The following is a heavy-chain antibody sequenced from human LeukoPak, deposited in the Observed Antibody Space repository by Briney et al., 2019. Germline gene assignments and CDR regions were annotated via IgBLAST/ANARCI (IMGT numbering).Heavy chain of an antibody. CDR3: ARDRWGMDV. J-gene: IGHJ6*02. CDR2: ISSTSSYI. Sequence: PGGSLRLSCAASGFTFSSYSMNWVRQAPGKELEGVSSISSTSSYIYYADSVQGRFTISRDNAKKSLYLQMNSLRAVDTAVYDCARDRWGMDVWGQGTTVTVSS. V-gene: IGHV3-21*01. D-gene: IGHD4-23*01. CDR1: GFTFSSYS.